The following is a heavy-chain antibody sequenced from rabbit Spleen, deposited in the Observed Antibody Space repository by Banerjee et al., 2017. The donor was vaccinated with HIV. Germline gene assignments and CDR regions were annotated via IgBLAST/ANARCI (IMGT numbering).Heavy chain of an antibody. J-gene: IGHJ4*01. V-gene: IGHV1S45*01. CDR2: IYGGSGGST. CDR1: GFDFSNYG. D-gene: IGHD1-1*01. Sequence: QEQLVESGGGLVQPGESLKLSCKASGFDFSNYGVCWVRQAPGKGLECIACIYGGSGGSTWYASWAKGRFTISKASWTTVALQMTSLTAADTATYFCARDLVAVIGWNFRLWGPGTLVTVS. CDR3: ARDLVAVIGWNFRL.